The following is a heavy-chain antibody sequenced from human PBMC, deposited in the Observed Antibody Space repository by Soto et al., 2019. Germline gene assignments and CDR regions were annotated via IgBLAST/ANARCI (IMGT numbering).Heavy chain of an antibody. J-gene: IGHJ4*02. D-gene: IGHD4-4*01. CDR2: IIPIFGTA. CDR1: GGTFSSYA. CDR3: ARATRFIVTTQLYY. Sequence: SVKVSCKASGGTFSSYAISWVRQAPGQGLEWMGGIIPIFGTANYAQKLQGRVTITADESTSTAYMELSSLRSEATAVYYCARATRFIVTTQLYYWGQGTLGTVSS. V-gene: IGHV1-69*13.